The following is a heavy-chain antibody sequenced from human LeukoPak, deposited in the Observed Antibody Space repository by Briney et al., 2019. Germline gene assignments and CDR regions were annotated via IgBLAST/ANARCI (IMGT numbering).Heavy chain of an antibody. CDR1: GGSISSYY. Sequence: PSETLSLTCTVSGGSISSYYWSWIRQPPGKGLEWIGYIYYSGSTNYNPSLKSRVTISVDTSKNQFSLKLSSVTAADTAVYYCARGGQLWPNGAFDYWGQGALVTVSS. J-gene: IGHJ4*02. CDR2: IYYSGST. V-gene: IGHV4-59*01. D-gene: IGHD5-18*01. CDR3: ARGGQLWPNGAFDY.